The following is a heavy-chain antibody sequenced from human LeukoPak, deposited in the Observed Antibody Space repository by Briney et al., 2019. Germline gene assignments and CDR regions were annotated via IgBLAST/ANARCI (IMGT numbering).Heavy chain of an antibody. Sequence: GGSLRLSCAASGFTFSTFAMIWVRQPPGKGLEWVSGISGGPVSTSYADSVKGRFTISRDNSKNMLYMKMNSLRVEDTAVYYCAKSGRYCSGSSCYQEASLDYWGQGTLVTVSS. D-gene: IGHD2-15*01. CDR2: ISGGPVST. CDR3: AKSGRYCSGSSCYQEASLDY. V-gene: IGHV3-23*01. J-gene: IGHJ4*02. CDR1: GFTFSTFA.